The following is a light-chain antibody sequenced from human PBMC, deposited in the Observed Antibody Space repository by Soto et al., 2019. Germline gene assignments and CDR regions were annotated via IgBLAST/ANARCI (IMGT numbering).Light chain of an antibody. CDR3: QQYSNWPRT. CDR2: GAS. Sequence: EIVMTQSPATLSVSPGDGATLSCRASQSVSSNLAWYQQKPGQAPRPLISGASTRATGIPARFSGSGSGTEFTLTISGLQSEDFAVYYCQQYSNWPRTFGQGTKVDIK. V-gene: IGKV3-15*01. J-gene: IGKJ1*01. CDR1: QSVSSN.